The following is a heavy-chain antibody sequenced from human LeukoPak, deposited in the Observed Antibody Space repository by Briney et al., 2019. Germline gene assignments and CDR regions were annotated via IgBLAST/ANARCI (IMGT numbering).Heavy chain of an antibody. J-gene: IGHJ4*02. Sequence: GASVKVSCKASGHTFTDSYMHWVRQAPGQGLEWMGWINPKTGGTNYAQRFQGRVTMTRDTSIRTAYMELNSLRSDDTAVYYCARDGRLTIFVRGIITEGSPPKNWGQGTLVTVSS. CDR3: ARDGRLTIFVRGIITEGSPPKN. CDR2: INPKTGGT. V-gene: IGHV1-2*02. CDR1: GHTFTDSY. D-gene: IGHD3-10*01.